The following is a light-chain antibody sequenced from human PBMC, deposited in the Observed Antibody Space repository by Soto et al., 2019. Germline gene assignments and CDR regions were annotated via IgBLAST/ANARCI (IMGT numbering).Light chain of an antibody. V-gene: IGLV2-14*03. CDR1: SSDVGAYNF. Sequence: QSALTQPASVSGSPGQSITLSCTGTSSDVGAYNFVSWYQQHPGKAPKLMIYDVTNPPSGVSSRFSGSKSGNTASLAISGLQAEDEADYYCSSYTTSNTLVFGGGTKLTVL. CDR2: DVT. J-gene: IGLJ2*01. CDR3: SSYTTSNTLV.